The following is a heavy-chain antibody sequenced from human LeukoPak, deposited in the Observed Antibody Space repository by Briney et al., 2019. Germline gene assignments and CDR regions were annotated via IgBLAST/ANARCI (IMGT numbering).Heavy chain of an antibody. J-gene: IGHJ5*02. CDR1: GFTFGDYA. CDR2: IRSKAYGGTT. V-gene: IGHV3-49*03. CDR3: TGSSSSRGIFDP. D-gene: IGHD6-13*01. Sequence: GGSLTLSCTASGFTFGDYAMSWFRQAPGKGLEWVGFIRSKAYGGTTEYAASVKGRFTISRDDYKSIAYLQMNSLKTEDTAVYYCTGSSSSRGIFDPWGQGTLVTVSS.